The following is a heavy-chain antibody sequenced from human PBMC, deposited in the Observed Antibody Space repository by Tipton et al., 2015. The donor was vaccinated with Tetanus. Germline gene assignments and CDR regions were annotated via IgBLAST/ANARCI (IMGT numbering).Heavy chain of an antibody. V-gene: IGHV4-59*01. Sequence: LRLSCTVSGGSISSYYWSWIRQPPGKGLEWIGYIYYSGSTNYNPSLKSRVTISVDTSKNQFSLKLSSVTAADTAVYYCARVRGSGDGYNYGPGGYYYYYGMDVWGQGTTVTVSS. CDR1: GGSISSYY. CDR3: ARVRGSGDGYNYGPGGYYYYYGMDV. J-gene: IGHJ6*02. D-gene: IGHD5-24*01. CDR2: IYYSGST.